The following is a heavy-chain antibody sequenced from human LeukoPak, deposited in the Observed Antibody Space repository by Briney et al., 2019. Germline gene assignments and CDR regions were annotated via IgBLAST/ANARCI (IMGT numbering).Heavy chain of an antibody. J-gene: IGHJ4*02. CDR3: ARDLAGYNSFDY. CDR1: GFTVSSNY. D-gene: IGHD5-24*01. V-gene: IGHV3-66*01. Sequence: GGSLRLSCAASGFTVSSNYMSWVRQAPGKGLEWVSSIYSGGSTYYTDSVKGRSTISRDNSKNTLYLQMNSLRAEDTAVYYCARDLAGYNSFDYWGQGTLVTVSS. CDR2: IYSGGST.